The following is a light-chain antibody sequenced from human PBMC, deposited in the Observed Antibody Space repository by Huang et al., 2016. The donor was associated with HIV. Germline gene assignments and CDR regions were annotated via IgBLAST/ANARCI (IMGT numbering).Light chain of an antibody. CDR2: AAS. J-gene: IGKJ2*01. V-gene: IGKV1-39*01. CDR3: QQSDSTPYT. Sequence: DIQMTQSPSSLSASVGDRVTISCRSSQSFSSSLNWYQQRPGKATKLLIYAASSLQSGAPSRFSGSGSGTDFSLTINSLQPEDFATYYCQQSDSTPYTFGQGTKLEIK. CDR1: QSFSSS.